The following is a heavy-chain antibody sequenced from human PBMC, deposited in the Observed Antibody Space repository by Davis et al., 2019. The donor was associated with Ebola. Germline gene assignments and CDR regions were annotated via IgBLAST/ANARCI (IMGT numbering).Heavy chain of an antibody. Sequence: GGSLRLSCAASGFTFSSYGMHWVRQAPGKGLEWVAVISYDGSNKYYADSVKGRFTISRDNSKNTLYLQMNSLRAEDTAVYYCAKPDYGHKTGPNDYWGQGTLVTVSS. CDR2: ISYDGSNK. CDR3: AKPDYGHKTGPNDY. J-gene: IGHJ4*02. CDR1: GFTFSSYG. V-gene: IGHV3-30*18. D-gene: IGHD4-17*01.